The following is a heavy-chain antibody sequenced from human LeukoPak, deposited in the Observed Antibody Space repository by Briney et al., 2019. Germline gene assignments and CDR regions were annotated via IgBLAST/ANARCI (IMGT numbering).Heavy chain of an antibody. D-gene: IGHD3-22*01. Sequence: PGGSLRLSCAVSGFMFDDYDISWVRQAPGKGLEWVSGINWNGGSIGYADSVRGRFTISRDNAKNSLYLQMNSLRAEDTALYYCARDSGYYDSSGAFDIWGQGTMVTVSS. J-gene: IGHJ3*02. V-gene: IGHV3-20*04. CDR2: INWNGGSI. CDR3: ARDSGYYDSSGAFDI. CDR1: GFMFDDYD.